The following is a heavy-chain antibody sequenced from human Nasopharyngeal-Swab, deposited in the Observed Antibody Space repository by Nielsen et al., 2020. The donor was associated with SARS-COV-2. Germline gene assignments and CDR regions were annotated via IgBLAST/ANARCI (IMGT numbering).Heavy chain of an antibody. CDR3: TTAQSLYYYYMDV. J-gene: IGHJ6*03. V-gene: IGHV3-30*03. CDR1: GFTFSSYG. Sequence: GGSLRLSCAASGFTFSSYGMHWVRQAPDKGLEWVAVISYDGSNKYYADSVKGRFTISRDNSKNTLYLQMNSLRAEDTAVYYCTTAQSLYYYYMDVWGKGTTVTVSS. CDR2: ISYDGSNK.